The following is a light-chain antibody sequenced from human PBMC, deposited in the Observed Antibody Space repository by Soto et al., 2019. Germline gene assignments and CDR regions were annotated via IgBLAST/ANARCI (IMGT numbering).Light chain of an antibody. CDR3: QQRNVWPPVT. Sequence: EIVITQSAAAVSVSPGERATLSCRASQSVSSNLAWYQQKPGQAPRLLIYGAFNRATGIPARFSGSGSGTDFTLTISSLEPEDSAVYYCQQRNVWPPVTFGQGTRLEIK. V-gene: IGKV3-11*01. CDR2: GAF. CDR1: QSVSSN. J-gene: IGKJ5*01.